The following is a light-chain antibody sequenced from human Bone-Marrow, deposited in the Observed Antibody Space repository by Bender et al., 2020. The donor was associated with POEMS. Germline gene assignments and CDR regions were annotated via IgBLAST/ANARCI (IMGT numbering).Light chain of an antibody. Sequence: QSVLTHPPPASGTPGQRVTISCSGGSSNIGAHAVNRYQHLPGTAPKLLIYSSHRRPSEVPDRFSGSRSGTSASLAISGLQSEDEADYYCAVWDDSLNGWVFGGGTKLTV. CDR2: SSH. J-gene: IGLJ3*02. V-gene: IGLV1-44*01. CDR1: SSNIGAHA. CDR3: AVWDDSLNGWV.